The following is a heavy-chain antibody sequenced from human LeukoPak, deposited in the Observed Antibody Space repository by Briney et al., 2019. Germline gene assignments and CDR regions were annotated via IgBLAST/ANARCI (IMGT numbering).Heavy chain of an antibody. Sequence: GGSLRLSCTASGFIFSSYSMNWVRQAPGKALEWVSSINEGSDYIRYADSVKGRFTISRDNAKNSLYLQMNSLRAEDTAVYYCASRGDTSGYYYFDYWGQGTLVTVSS. CDR1: GFIFSSYS. CDR2: INEGSDYI. J-gene: IGHJ4*02. CDR3: ASRGDTSGYYYFDY. V-gene: IGHV3-21*04. D-gene: IGHD3-22*01.